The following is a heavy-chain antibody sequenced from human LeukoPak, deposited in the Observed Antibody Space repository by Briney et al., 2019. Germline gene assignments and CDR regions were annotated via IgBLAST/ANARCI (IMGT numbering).Heavy chain of an antibody. CDR2: INPNSGGT. D-gene: IGHD6-13*01. J-gene: IGHJ5*02. CDR3: ARMYSSSWNGNNWFDP. Sequence: ASVKVSCKASGYTFTGYYMHWVRQAPGQGLEWMGWINPNSGGTKYVQKFQGWVTMTRDTSISTAYMELSRLRSDDTAVYYCARMYSSSWNGNNWFDPWGQGTLVTVSS. V-gene: IGHV1-2*04. CDR1: GYTFTGYY.